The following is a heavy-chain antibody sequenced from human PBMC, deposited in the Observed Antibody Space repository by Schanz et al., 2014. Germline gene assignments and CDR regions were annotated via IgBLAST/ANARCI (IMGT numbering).Heavy chain of an antibody. V-gene: IGHV3-13*01. CDR2: IGYLGDT. D-gene: IGHD2-2*01. CDR3: ARDLLYGAPMPLNHLDY. CDR1: GFTLSNSD. J-gene: IGHJ4*02. Sequence: EVQLVESGGGLVQPGGSLRLSCAASGFTLSNSDTHWVRQGTGKGLEWVSTIGYLGDTYYPDSVKGRFTISRDNSKNTLYLQMNTLRAEDTAVYYCARDLLYGAPMPLNHLDYWGQGTLXTVSS.